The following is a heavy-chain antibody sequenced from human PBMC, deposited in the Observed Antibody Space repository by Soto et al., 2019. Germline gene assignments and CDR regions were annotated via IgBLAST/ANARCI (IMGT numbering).Heavy chain of an antibody. CDR2: TYYRSEWYN. CDR1: GDSVSSNSAA. V-gene: IGHV6-1*01. Sequence: QVQLQQSGPGLVKPLQTLSLTCAISGDSVSSNSAAWNWIRQSPSRGLEWLGRTYYRSEWYNDYAVTVKGRMTINPDTSNNKYSLHLNSVTSEDTAVYYCARGWELDYWGQGTLVTVSS. D-gene: IGHD1-26*01. CDR3: ARGWELDY. J-gene: IGHJ4*02.